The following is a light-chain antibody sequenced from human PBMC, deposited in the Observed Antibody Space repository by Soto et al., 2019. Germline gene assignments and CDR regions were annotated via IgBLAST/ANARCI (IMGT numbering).Light chain of an antibody. CDR3: QQYGSYPCT. J-gene: IGKJ2*02. CDR1: QSISSW. V-gene: IGKV1-5*03. Sequence: DIQMTQSPSTLSASVGDRVTITCRASQSISSWLAWYQQKPGKAPKLLIYEASSLERGVPSRFSGSVSGTEFTLTISSLQPDDFATYYCQQYGSYPCTFGQGTKLEI. CDR2: EAS.